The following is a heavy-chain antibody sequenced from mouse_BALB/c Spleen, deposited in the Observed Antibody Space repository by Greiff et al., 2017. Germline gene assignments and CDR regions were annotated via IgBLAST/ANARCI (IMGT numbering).Heavy chain of an antibody. Sequence: QVQLQQSGAELMKPGASVKISCKATGYTFSSYWIEWVKQRPGHGLEWIGEILPGSGSTNYDEKFKGKATFTADTSSNTAYMQLSSLTSEDSAVYYCARGDYGFAYWGQGTLVTVSA. CDR1: GYTFSSYW. J-gene: IGHJ3*01. D-gene: IGHD1-2*01. CDR3: ARGDYGFAY. V-gene: IGHV1-9*01. CDR2: ILPGSGST.